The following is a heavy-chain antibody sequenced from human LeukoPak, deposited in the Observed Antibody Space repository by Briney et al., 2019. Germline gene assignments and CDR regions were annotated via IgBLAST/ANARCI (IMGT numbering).Heavy chain of an antibody. V-gene: IGHV3-23*01. J-gene: IGHJ4*02. CDR2: ISGSGGST. Sequence: PGGSLRLSCAASGFTFRNHWMGWVRQAPGKGLEWVSAISGSGGSTYYADSVKGRFTISRDNSKNTLYLQMNSLRAEDTAVYYCAKDSSLRGGGSATAGYWGQGTLVTVSS. CDR3: AKDSSLRGGGSATAGY. D-gene: IGHD2-15*01. CDR1: GFTFRNHW.